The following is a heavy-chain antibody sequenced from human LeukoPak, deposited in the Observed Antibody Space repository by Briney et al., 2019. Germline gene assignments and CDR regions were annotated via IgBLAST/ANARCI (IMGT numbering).Heavy chain of an antibody. CDR1: GFTFSSYW. D-gene: IGHD2-8*01. V-gene: IGHV3-74*01. Sequence: GGSLRLSCAASGFTFSSYWMLWVRQAPGKGLVWVSRINSDGSGTSYADSVKGRFTISRDNAKNTLYLQMNSLRAEDTAVYYCARQAPRMGFDIWGQGTMVTVSS. J-gene: IGHJ3*02. CDR3: ARQAPRMGFDI. CDR2: INSDGSGT.